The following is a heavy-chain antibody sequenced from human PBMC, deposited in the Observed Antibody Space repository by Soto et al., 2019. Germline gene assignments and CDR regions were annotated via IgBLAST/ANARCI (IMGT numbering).Heavy chain of an antibody. D-gene: IGHD3-10*01. Sequence: SETLSLTCAVSGYSISSGYYWGWLRQPPGKGLEWIGSIYHGGSTYYNPSLNSRVTLSIDMTNNHVSLILNSVTAADTAVYYCARLQFGEGFDYWGQGALVTVSS. J-gene: IGHJ4*02. CDR3: ARLQFGEGFDY. CDR2: IYHGGST. CDR1: GYSISSGYY. V-gene: IGHV4-38-2*01.